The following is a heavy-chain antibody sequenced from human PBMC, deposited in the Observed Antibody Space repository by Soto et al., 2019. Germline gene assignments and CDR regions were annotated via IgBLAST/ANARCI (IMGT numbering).Heavy chain of an antibody. D-gene: IGHD3-22*01. CDR1: GFTFTSSA. CDR2: IVVGSGNT. J-gene: IGHJ5*02. CDR3: AAITAGYYDSSGDDP. Sequence: SVKVSCKASGFTFTSSAVQRVRQARGQRLEWIGWIVVGSGNTNYAQKFQERVTITRDMSTSTAYMELSSLRSEDTAVYYCAAITAGYYDSSGDDPWGQGTLVTVSS. V-gene: IGHV1-58*01.